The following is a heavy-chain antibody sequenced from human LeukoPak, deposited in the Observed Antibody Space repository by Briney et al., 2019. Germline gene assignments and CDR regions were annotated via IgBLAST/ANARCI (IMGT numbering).Heavy chain of an antibody. CDR1: GFIFGDYW. V-gene: IGHV3-74*01. J-gene: IGHJ4*02. D-gene: IGHD1-26*01. CDR3: TRDLVGATSDF. Sequence: GGSLRLSCAASGFIFGDYWMHWVRQAPGKGLMWVSRINVDDSTIDYADSVKGRFAVSRDNAKNTVYLQINSLRADDTAVYYCTRDLVGATSDFWGQGTLVTVSS. CDR2: INVDDSTI.